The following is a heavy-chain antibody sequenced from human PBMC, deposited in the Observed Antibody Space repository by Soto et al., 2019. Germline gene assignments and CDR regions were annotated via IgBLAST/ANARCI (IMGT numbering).Heavy chain of an antibody. Sequence: QVQLVQSGAEEKKPGASVKVSCKASGYSFTSYAMHWVRQAPGQRLEWMGWINAGNGNTKYSQKFKGRVTITRDTAASTDKMELSSLRSADTAVYYCVRDVAAADYWGQGTLVTVSS. V-gene: IGHV1-3*05. CDR3: VRDVAAADY. CDR1: GYSFTSYA. D-gene: IGHD6-13*01. J-gene: IGHJ4*02. CDR2: INAGNGNT.